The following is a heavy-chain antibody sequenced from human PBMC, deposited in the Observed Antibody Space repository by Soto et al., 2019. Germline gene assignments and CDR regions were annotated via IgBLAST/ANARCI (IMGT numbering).Heavy chain of an antibody. J-gene: IGHJ6*02. CDR1: GYTFTNYD. CDR3: ARGYYYGSGRPTPGGMDV. Sequence: QGHLVQSGAEVKKPGASVKVSCKAPGYTFTNYDINWVRQAPGQGLEWMGWISTYTGNTNYAQKLQGRVTMTTDTSTSTAYMELRSLRSDDTAVYYCARGYYYGSGRPTPGGMDVWGQGTTVTVSS. D-gene: IGHD3-10*01. CDR2: ISTYTGNT. V-gene: IGHV1-18*01.